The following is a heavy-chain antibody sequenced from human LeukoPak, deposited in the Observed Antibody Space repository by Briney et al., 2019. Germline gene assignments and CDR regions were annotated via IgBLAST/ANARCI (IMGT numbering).Heavy chain of an antibody. CDR1: GFTFSSYS. V-gene: IGHV3-21*01. D-gene: IGHD3-9*01. J-gene: IGHJ6*02. CDR2: ISSSSSYI. Sequence: GGSLRLSCAASGFTFSSYSMNWVRQAPGKGLEWVSSISSSSSYIYYADSVKGRFTISRDNAKNSLYLQMNSLRAEDTAVYYCARDPYYDILTGYSAYYGMDVWGQGTTVIVSS. CDR3: ARDPYYDILTGYSAYYGMDV.